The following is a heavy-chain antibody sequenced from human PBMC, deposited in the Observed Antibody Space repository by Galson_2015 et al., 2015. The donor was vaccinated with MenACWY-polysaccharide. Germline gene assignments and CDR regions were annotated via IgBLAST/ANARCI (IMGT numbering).Heavy chain of an antibody. CDR3: AREGSRIVFHDIET. Sequence: SLRLSCAASGSRFSHSGMHWVRQAPGKGLEWVAVIQYDGSKIVYADSVKGRFTISRDNSKNTLFLEMNSLGAEDTAVYYCAREGSRIVFHDIETSGQGTMFTFSS. CDR1: GSRFSHSG. D-gene: IGHD6-13*01. J-gene: IGHJ3*02. V-gene: IGHV3-33*08. CDR2: IQYDGSKI.